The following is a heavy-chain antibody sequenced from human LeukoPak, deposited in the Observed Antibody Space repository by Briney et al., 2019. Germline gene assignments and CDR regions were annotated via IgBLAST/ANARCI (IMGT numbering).Heavy chain of an antibody. Sequence: GGSLRLSCAASEFTFSSYWMNWVRQAPGKGLEWVSGISGSGDNTYYADSVKGRFTISRDNSKNTLYVQVNSLGTEDTAAYYCAKGSYYDSSGSFYFDYWGQGTLVTVSS. J-gene: IGHJ4*02. V-gene: IGHV3-23*01. CDR1: EFTFSSYW. D-gene: IGHD3-22*01. CDR2: ISGSGDNT. CDR3: AKGSYYDSSGSFYFDY.